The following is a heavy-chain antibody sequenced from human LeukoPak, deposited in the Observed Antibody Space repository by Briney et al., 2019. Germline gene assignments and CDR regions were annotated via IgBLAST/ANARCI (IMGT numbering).Heavy chain of an antibody. D-gene: IGHD3-10*01. V-gene: IGHV3-11*06. CDR3: SRKTYYYDSGSYSKSYYFDY. J-gene: IGHJ4*02. Sequence: GGSLRLSCASSGFTFTDFYMSWIREAPGKGLEWLSDISRSSSDTNYADSVKGRFTISRDNAKNSLFLQLNSLRAEDTAVYYCSRKTYYYDSGSYSKSYYFDYWGQGALVTVSS. CDR1: GFTFTDFY. CDR2: ISRSSSDT.